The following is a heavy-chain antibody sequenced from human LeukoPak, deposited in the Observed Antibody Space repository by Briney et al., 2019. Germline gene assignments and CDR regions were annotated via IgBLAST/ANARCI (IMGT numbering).Heavy chain of an antibody. V-gene: IGHV3-9*03. J-gene: IGHJ4*02. CDR1: GFTFDDYA. Sequence: PGGSLRLSCAAPGFTFDDYAMHWVRQAPGKGLEWVSGISWNSGSIGYADSVRGRFTISRDNAKNSLYLQMNSLRAEDMALYYCAKATGYCTNGVCSPEVPYYFDYWGQGTLVTVSS. CDR3: AKATGYCTNGVCSPEVPYYFDY. CDR2: ISWNSGSI. D-gene: IGHD2-8*01.